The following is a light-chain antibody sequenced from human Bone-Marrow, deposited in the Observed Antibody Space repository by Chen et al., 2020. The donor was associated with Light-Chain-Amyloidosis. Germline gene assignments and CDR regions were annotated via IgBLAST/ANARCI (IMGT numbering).Light chain of an antibody. J-gene: IGLJ2*01. CDR2: RDT. V-gene: IGLV3-25*03. CDR3: QSADSSGTYEVI. Sequence: SYELTQPPSVSVSPGQTARITCSGDDLPTKYAYWYQQKPGQAPVLVIHRDTERPSGISERLSGSSSGLTATLTISGVQAEDEADYHCQSADSSGTYEVIFGGGTKLTVL. CDR1: DLPTKY.